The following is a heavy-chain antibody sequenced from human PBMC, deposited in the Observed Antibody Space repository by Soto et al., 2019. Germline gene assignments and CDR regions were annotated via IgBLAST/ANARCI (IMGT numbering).Heavy chain of an antibody. J-gene: IGHJ4*02. CDR3: AISQDRGGRTTFIY. Sequence: ASVKVSCKTSGYTFTAYALHWVRQPPGQRLEWMGWISTGNGNTKYSQKFQGRVTITRDTSATTAYMQMNSLRAEDPALYYCAISQDRGGRTTFIYWGQGTQVTVSS. CDR2: ISTGNGNT. CDR1: GYTFTAYA. V-gene: IGHV1-3*04. D-gene: IGHD3-16*01.